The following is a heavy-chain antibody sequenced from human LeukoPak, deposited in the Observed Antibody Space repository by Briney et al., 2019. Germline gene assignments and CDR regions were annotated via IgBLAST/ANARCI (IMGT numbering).Heavy chain of an antibody. CDR3: ARDKYDFWSGYYTHDAFDI. Sequence: GGSLRLSCAASGFTFDDYGMSWVRQAPGKGLEWVSGINWNSGSTGYADSVKGRFTISRDNAKNSLYLQMNSLRAEDTALYYCARDKYDFWSGYYTHDAFDIWGQGTMVTVSS. J-gene: IGHJ3*02. CDR1: GFTFDDYG. CDR2: INWNSGST. D-gene: IGHD3-3*01. V-gene: IGHV3-20*04.